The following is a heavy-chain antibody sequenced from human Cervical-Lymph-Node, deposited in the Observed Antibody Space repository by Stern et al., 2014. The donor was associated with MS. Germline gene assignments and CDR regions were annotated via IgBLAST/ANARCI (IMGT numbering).Heavy chain of an antibody. Sequence: QVQLVQSGPGLVKPSQTLSLTCTVSGGSISSSGYYWSWIRQPADKGLEWIGRIHDSGSTYYKPSLQSRVNISMDTAQNQFSLKLPSGTAADTAVYYCATTRWDLFTWNWFDPWGQGTLVTVSS. CDR2: IHDSGST. D-gene: IGHD1-26*01. J-gene: IGHJ5*02. CDR3: ATTRWDLFTWNWFDP. V-gene: IGHV4-61*02. CDR1: GGSISSSGYY.